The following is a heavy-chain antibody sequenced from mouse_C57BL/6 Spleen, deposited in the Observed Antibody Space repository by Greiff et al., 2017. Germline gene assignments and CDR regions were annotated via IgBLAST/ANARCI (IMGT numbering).Heavy chain of an antibody. Sequence: QVHVKQSGAELVKPGASVKLSCKASGYTFTSYWMQWVQQRPGQGLEWIGEIDPSDSSTNYNQKFKGKATLNVDTASSTAYMQLSSLTSADSAVYYCASYGSSSYYAMDYWGQGTSVPVSS. J-gene: IGHJ4*01. V-gene: IGHV1-50*01. CDR1: GYTFTSYW. D-gene: IGHD1-1*01. CDR3: ASYGSSSYYAMDY. CDR2: IDPSDSST.